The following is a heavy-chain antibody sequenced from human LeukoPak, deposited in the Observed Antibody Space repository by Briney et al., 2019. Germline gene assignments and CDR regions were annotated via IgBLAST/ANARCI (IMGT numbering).Heavy chain of an antibody. D-gene: IGHD4-17*01. V-gene: IGHV4-59*01. CDR1: GCSISSYY. J-gene: IGHJ4*02. CDR2: IYYSGST. CDR3: ARSAYGDPFDY. Sequence: PSETLSVTCTVSGCSISSYYWTWIRQRPGKGLEWIGYIYYSGSTNYNPSLKGRVTISVDTSKNQFSLKLSSVTAADTAVYYCARSAYGDPFDYWGQGTLVTVSS.